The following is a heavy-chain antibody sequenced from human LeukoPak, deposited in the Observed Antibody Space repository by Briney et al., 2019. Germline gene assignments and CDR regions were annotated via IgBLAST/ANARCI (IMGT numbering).Heavy chain of an antibody. Sequence: SETLSLTCAVYGGSFSGYYWSWIRQPPGKGLEWIGEINHSGSTNYNPSLKGRVTISVDTSKNQFSLKLSSVTAADTAVYYCARGDGYFDFPFDYWGQGTLVTVSS. J-gene: IGHJ4*02. V-gene: IGHV4-34*01. D-gene: IGHD5-24*01. CDR3: ARGDGYFDFPFDY. CDR1: GGSFSGYY. CDR2: INHSGST.